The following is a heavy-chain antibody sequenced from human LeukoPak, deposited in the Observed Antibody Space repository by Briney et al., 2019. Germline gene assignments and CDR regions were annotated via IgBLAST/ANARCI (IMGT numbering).Heavy chain of an antibody. V-gene: IGHV3-15*01. D-gene: IGHD5-18*01. CDR1: GFTFSNAW. J-gene: IGHJ4*02. CDR3: TTARGYSYG. CDR2: TKSKTDGETT. Sequence: AGGPLRLSCAASGFTFSNAWMSWVRQAPGKGREWGGRTKSKTDGETTDYAAPVKGRFTISRDDSKNPLYLQMNSLKTDDTAVYYCTTARGYSYGWGQGTLVTVSS.